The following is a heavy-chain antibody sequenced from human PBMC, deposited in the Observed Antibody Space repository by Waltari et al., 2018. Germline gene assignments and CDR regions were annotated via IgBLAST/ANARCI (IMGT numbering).Heavy chain of an antibody. CDR1: GDSLPRPFYY. D-gene: IGHD2-21*01. J-gene: IGHJ5*02. CDR2: ISYRGAT. Sequence: QLQLQESGPGLVTPSETLSLPCPVSGDSLPRPFYYWGWIRQPPGKGLEWIATISYRGATYYSPSLKSRVTISIDTSKNQFSLKVTSVTAADTAVYYCARQGYCGGDCYSDTWGQGTLVTVSP. CDR3: ARQGYCGGDCYSDT. V-gene: IGHV4-39*01.